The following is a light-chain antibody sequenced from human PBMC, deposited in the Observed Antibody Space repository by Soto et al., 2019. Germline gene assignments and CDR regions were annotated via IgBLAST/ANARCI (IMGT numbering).Light chain of an antibody. CDR1: SSDVGGYNY. Sequence: QSALTQPASVSGSPGQSFTISCTGTSSDVGGYNYVSWYQQHPGKAPKLMIYDVSNRPSGVSNRFSASKSGNTASLTISGLQAEDEADYYCSSYTSSNTVVFGGGTKLTVL. J-gene: IGLJ2*01. V-gene: IGLV2-14*01. CDR2: DVS. CDR3: SSYTSSNTVV.